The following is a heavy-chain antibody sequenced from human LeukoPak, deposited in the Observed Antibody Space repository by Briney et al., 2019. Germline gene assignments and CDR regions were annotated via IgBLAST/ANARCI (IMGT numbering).Heavy chain of an antibody. CDR1: GYTFSSDG. CDR2: ISLYDVNT. J-gene: IGHJ6*02. V-gene: IGHV1-18*01. CDR3: ARELRFLEWLLSSRFYYYYYGMDV. D-gene: IGHD3-3*01. Sequence: ASVKVSCKAPGYTFSSDGITWVRQAPGQGLEWMGWISLYDVNTNYAQKFQGRVTMTRNTSISTAYMELSSLRSEDTAVYYCARELRFLEWLLSSRFYYYYYGMDVWGQGTTVTVSS.